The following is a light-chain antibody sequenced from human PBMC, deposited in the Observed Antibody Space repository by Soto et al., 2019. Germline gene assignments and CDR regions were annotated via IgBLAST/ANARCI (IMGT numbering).Light chain of an antibody. CDR3: QSYDSSLSVYYV. CDR2: GNS. V-gene: IGLV1-40*01. J-gene: IGLJ1*01. Sequence: SVLTQPPSVSGAPGQRVTISCTGSSPNIGAGYDVHWYQQLPGTAPKLLIYGNSNRPSGVPDRFSGSKSGTSASLAITGLQAEDEADYYCQSYDSSLSVYYVFGTGTKVTVL. CDR1: SPNIGAGYD.